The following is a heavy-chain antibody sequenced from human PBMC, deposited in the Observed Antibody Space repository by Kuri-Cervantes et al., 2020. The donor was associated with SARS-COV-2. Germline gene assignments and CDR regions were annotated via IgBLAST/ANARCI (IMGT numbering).Heavy chain of an antibody. Sequence: ASVKVSCKVSGYTLTELSMHWVRQAPGKGLEWMGGFDPEDGETIYAQKFQGRVTMTEDTSTDTAYMELSSLGSEDTAVYYCVKHSSGWYEDEYFDYWGQGTLVTVSS. J-gene: IGHJ4*02. CDR2: FDPEDGET. CDR1: GYTLTELS. D-gene: IGHD6-19*01. CDR3: VKHSSGWYEDEYFDY. V-gene: IGHV1-24*01.